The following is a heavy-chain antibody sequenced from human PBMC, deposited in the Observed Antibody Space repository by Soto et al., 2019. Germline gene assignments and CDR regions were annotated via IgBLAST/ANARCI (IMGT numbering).Heavy chain of an antibody. V-gene: IGHV3-48*01. Sequence: GGSLRLSCAASGFTFSSYSMNWVRQAPGKGLEWVSYISSSSSTIYYADSVKGRFTISRDNAKNSLYLQMNSLRAEDTAVYYCATGIGYFDYWGQGTLVTVSS. CDR2: ISSSSSTI. CDR1: GFTFSSYS. CDR3: ATGIGYFDY. J-gene: IGHJ4*02. D-gene: IGHD3-10*01.